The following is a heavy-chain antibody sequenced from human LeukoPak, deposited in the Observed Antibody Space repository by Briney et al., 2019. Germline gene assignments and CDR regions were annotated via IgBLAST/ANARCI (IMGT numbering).Heavy chain of an antibody. CDR2: IYYSGST. V-gene: IGHV4-61*08. Sequence: SETLSLTCAVSGGSISSGGYSWSWIRQPPGKGLEWIGYIYYSGSTNYNPSLKSRVTMSVDTSKNQFSLNLSSVTAADTAVYYCARDQEGGYYSHWGRGTLVTVSS. CDR1: GGSISSGGYS. D-gene: IGHD3-22*01. CDR3: ARDQEGGYYSH. J-gene: IGHJ4*02.